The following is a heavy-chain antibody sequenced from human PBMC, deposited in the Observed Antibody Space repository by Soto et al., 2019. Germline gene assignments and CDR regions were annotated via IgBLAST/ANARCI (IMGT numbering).Heavy chain of an antibody. CDR2: IDPSDSFT. D-gene: IGHD3-22*01. J-gene: IGHJ4*02. CDR1: GYNFTDYW. CDR3: GLDDSSSYPKGY. V-gene: IGHV5-10-1*03. Sequence: EVQLVQSGAEVKKPGESLRISCKGSGYNFTDYWISWVRQMPGKGLEWMGRIDPSDSFTDYSPSFQGHVTFSADKSISTAYLQWSSLKASDTAMFYCGLDDSSSYPKGYWGQGTLVTVSS.